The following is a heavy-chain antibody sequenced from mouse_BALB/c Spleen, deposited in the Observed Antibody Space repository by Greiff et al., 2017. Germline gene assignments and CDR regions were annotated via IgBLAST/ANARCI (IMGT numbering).Heavy chain of an antibody. D-gene: IGHD1-1*02. J-gene: IGHJ1*01. Sequence: DVHLVESGGGLVQPGGSRKLSCAASGFTFSSFGMHWVRQAPEKGLEWVAYISSGSSTIYYADTVKGRFTISRDNPKNTLFLQMTSLRSEDTAMYYCARFGGSGWYFDVWGAGTTVTVSS. CDR1: GFTFSSFG. CDR2: ISSGSSTI. V-gene: IGHV5-17*02. CDR3: ARFGGSGWYFDV.